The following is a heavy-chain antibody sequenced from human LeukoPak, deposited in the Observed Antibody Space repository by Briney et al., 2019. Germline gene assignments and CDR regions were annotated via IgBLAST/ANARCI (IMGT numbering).Heavy chain of an antibody. Sequence: TPSETLSLTCTVSGGSISSSSYYWGWIRQPPGKGLEWIGSIYYSGSTYYNPSLKSRVTISVDTSKNQYSLKLSSVTAADTAVYYCARRKPLRWFDPWGQGTLVTVSS. D-gene: IGHD3-3*01. V-gene: IGHV4-39*01. CDR1: GGSISSSSYY. J-gene: IGHJ5*02. CDR3: ARRKPLRWFDP. CDR2: IYYSGST.